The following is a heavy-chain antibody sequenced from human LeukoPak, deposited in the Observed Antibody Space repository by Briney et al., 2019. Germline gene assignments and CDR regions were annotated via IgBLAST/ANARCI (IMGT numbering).Heavy chain of an antibody. Sequence: SVNVSCKASGFTFTSSAVQWVRQARGQRLEWIGWIVVGSGNTNYAQKFQERVTITRDMSTSTAYMELSSLRSEDTAVYYCAAGPTLLRFLEWLPYYYYYGMDVWGQGTTVTVSS. CDR3: AAGPTLLRFLEWLPYYYYYGMDV. CDR2: IVVGSGNT. J-gene: IGHJ6*02. D-gene: IGHD3-3*01. V-gene: IGHV1-58*01. CDR1: GFTFTSSA.